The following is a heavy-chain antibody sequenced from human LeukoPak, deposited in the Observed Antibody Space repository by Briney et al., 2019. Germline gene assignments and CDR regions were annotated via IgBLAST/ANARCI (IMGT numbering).Heavy chain of an antibody. CDR2: ISGSGGST. CDR1: GFTFSSYG. CDR3: AKGRAVTTFANYYYMDV. V-gene: IGHV3-23*01. J-gene: IGHJ6*03. D-gene: IGHD4-17*01. Sequence: GGSLRLSCAASGFTFSSYGMSWVRQAPGKGLEWVSAISGSGGSTYYADSVKGRFTISRDNSKNTLYLQMNSLRAEDTAVYYCAKGRAVTTFANYYYMDVWGKGTTVTISS.